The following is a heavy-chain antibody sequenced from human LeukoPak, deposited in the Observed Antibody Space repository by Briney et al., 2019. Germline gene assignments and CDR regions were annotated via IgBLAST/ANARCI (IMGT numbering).Heavy chain of an antibody. V-gene: IGHV1-24*01. CDR1: GYTLTELS. D-gene: IGHD6-13*01. Sequence: ASVKVSRKVSGYTLTELSMHWVRQAPGKGREWMGGFDPEGGETIYAQKFQGRVTMTEDTSTDTAYMELSSLRSEDTAVYYCATDLGGIAAAGARYWGQGTLVTVSS. CDR2: FDPEGGET. J-gene: IGHJ4*02. CDR3: ATDLGGIAAAGARY.